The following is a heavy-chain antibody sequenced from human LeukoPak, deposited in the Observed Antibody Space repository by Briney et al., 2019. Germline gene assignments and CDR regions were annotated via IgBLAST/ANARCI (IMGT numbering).Heavy chain of an antibody. CDR2: IHYSGST. V-gene: IGHV4-59*01. D-gene: IGHD6-19*01. Sequence: PSETLSLTSTVSSGSISGYYWSWIRQPPGKGLEWIGYIHYSGSTNYNPSLKSRVTISVDTSKTQFSLKLNSVTAADTAVYYCASGEGWLVRYWGQGTLVTVSS. CDR3: ASGEGWLVRY. J-gene: IGHJ4*02. CDR1: SGSISGYY.